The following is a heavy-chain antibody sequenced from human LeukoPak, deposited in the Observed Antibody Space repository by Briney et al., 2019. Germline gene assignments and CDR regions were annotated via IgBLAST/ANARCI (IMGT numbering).Heavy chain of an antibody. CDR3: ARDAHNGYEFHDWFDP. J-gene: IGHJ5*02. Sequence: ASVKVSCKASGYTFTDYYIHWVRQAPGQGLEWMGWINPNSGGTKYAQKFQGRVTMTTDTSISTAYMEMSRLTSDDTAVYYCARDAHNGYEFHDWFDPWGQGALVTVST. CDR1: GYTFTDYY. D-gene: IGHD5-12*01. CDR2: INPNSGGT. V-gene: IGHV1-2*02.